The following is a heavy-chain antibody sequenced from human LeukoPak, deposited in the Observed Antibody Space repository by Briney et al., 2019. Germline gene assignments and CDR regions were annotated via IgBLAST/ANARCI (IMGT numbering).Heavy chain of an antibody. V-gene: IGHV4-34*01. J-gene: IGHJ4*02. CDR2: IDHSGFP. CDR3: ARVEMATFDY. D-gene: IGHD5-24*01. Sequence: KPSETLSLTCAVYGGSFSGYYWSWIRQPPGKGLEWIGEIDHSGFPNYNPSLKSRFTISVDTSKNQFSLKLSSVTAADTAVYYCARVEMATFDYWGQGTLVTVSS. CDR1: GGSFSGYY.